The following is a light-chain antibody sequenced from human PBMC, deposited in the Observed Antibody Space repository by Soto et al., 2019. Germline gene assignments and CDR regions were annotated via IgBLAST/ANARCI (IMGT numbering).Light chain of an antibody. CDR3: QQLFDSTIT. V-gene: IGKV1-9*01. CDR2: AAS. J-gene: IGKJ5*01. CDR1: QVISTS. Sequence: GESVPITCRASQVISTSLAWYQVKPGKAPKLLIYAASTLESGVPSRVSATVSGTDCSLTITSLQPEDFETDDCQQLFDSTITFGQGTRLEIK.